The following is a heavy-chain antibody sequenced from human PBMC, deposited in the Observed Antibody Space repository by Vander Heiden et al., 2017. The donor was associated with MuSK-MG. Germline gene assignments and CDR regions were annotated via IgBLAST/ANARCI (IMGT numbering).Heavy chain of an antibody. J-gene: IGHJ4*02. CDR1: GFTFDAYG. D-gene: IGHD2-2*01. Sequence: EVQLVEYGGGVVRPGGSLRLSCAASGFTFDAYGMSWVRQAPGKGLEWVSGINWNGGSTGYADSVKGRFTISRDNAKNSLYLQMKSLRAEDTALYYCARSDCSSISCYVGGPFDYWGQGTLVTVSS. CDR2: INWNGGST. CDR3: ARSDCSSISCYVGGPFDY. V-gene: IGHV3-20*04.